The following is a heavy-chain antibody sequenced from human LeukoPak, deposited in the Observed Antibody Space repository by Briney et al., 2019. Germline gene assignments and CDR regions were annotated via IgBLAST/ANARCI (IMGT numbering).Heavy chain of an antibody. CDR2: IKHDGREK. CDR3: ATDRGWRTNGYYLYYFEY. V-gene: IGHV3-7*01. J-gene: IGHJ4*02. D-gene: IGHD3-3*01. Sequence: GGSLRLSCAASGFIFTNYFMSWVRQAPGKGLEWVASIKHDGREKYYVDSVRGRFTISRDNTMNSLYLQMSSLRAEDTAVYYCATDRGWRTNGYYLYYFEYWGQGTLVTDSS. CDR1: GFIFTNYF.